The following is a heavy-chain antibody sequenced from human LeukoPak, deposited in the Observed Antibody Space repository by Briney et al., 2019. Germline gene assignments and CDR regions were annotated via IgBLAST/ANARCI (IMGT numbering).Heavy chain of an antibody. CDR3: ASLYYYDSSGVIDAFDI. CDR1: GYTLTGYY. J-gene: IGHJ3*02. CDR2: INPNSGGT. V-gene: IGHV1-2*02. D-gene: IGHD3-22*01. Sequence: GASVKVSCKASGYTLTGYYMHWVRQAPGQGLEWMGWINPNSGGTNYAQKFQGRVTMTRDTSISTAYMELSRLRSDDTAVYYCASLYYYDSSGVIDAFDIWGQGTMVTVSS.